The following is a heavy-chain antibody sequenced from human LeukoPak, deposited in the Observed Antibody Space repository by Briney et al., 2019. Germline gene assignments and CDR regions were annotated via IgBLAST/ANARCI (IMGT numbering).Heavy chain of an antibody. CDR1: EYTFTSYD. CDR3: ARGSWGEIAGRKSFEF. D-gene: IGHD6-6*01. V-gene: IGHV1-8*01. J-gene: IGHJ4*02. CDR2: MNPNSGNT. Sequence: ASMKVSCKASEYTFTSYDITWVRQATGQGLEWMGWMNPNSGNTGYAQKFQGRVTMTRVTSISTAYMELNNLTSEDTAVYYCARGSWGEIAGRKSFEFWGQGSLVTVSS.